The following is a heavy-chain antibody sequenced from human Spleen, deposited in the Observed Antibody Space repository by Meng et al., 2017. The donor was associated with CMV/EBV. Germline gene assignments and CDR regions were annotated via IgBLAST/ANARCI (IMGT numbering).Heavy chain of an antibody. CDR2: IYSGGSST. D-gene: IGHD6-6*01. CDR1: GFNFSSYE. Sequence: GGSLRLSCAASGFNFSSYEMHWVRQAPGKGLEWVSVIYSGGSSTYYADSVKGRFTISRDNSKNTLYLQMNSLRAEDTAVYYCAKDLFPLYSSSSPRLYYYGMDVWGQGTTVTVSS. V-gene: IGHV3-23*03. CDR3: AKDLFPLYSSSSPRLYYYGMDV. J-gene: IGHJ6*02.